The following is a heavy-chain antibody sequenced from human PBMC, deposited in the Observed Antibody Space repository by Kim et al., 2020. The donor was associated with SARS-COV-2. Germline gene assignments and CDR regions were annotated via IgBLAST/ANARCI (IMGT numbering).Heavy chain of an antibody. J-gene: IGHJ6*02. CDR3: AREGEGYCSGGSCYVGIYYYYYGMDV. CDR1: GFTFSSYW. Sequence: GGSLRLSCAASGFTFSSYWMSWVRQAPGKGLEWVANIKQDGSEKYYVDSVKGRFTISRDNAKNSLYLQMNSLRAEDTAVYYCAREGEGYCSGGSCYVGIYYYYYGMDVWGHGTTVTVSS. CDR2: IKQDGSEK. V-gene: IGHV3-7*01. D-gene: IGHD2-15*01.